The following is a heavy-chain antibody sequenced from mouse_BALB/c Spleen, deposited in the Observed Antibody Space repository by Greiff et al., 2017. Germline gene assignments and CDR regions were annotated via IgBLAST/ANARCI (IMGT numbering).Heavy chain of an antibody. CDR2: ISYSGST. D-gene: IGHD2-10*01. Sequence: EVQLQESGPSLVKPSQTLSLTCSVTGDSITSGYWNWIRKFPGNKLEYMGYISYSGSTYYNPSLKSRISITRDTTKNQYYLQLNSVTTEDTATYYWAKEAYYGNYDYAMDYWGQGTSVTVSA. CDR1: GDSITSGY. V-gene: IGHV3-8*02. CDR3: AKEAYYGNYDYAMDY. J-gene: IGHJ4*01.